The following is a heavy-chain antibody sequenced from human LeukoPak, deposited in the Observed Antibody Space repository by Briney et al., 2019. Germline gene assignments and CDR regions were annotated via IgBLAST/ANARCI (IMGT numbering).Heavy chain of an antibody. Sequence: PGGSLRLSCAASGFTFSSYGMRWVRQAPCKGLEWVAVIWYDGSNKYYADFVKGRFTISRDNSKNTLYLQMNSLRAEDTAVYYCARVVDGNSNYYYYGMDVWGQGTTVTVSS. J-gene: IGHJ6*02. V-gene: IGHV3-33*01. D-gene: IGHD4-23*01. CDR3: ARVVDGNSNYYYYGMDV. CDR1: GFTFSSYG. CDR2: IWYDGSNK.